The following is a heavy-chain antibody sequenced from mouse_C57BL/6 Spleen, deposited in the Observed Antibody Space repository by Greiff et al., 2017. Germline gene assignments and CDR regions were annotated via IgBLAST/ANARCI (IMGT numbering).Heavy chain of an antibody. Sequence: VQLQQSGAELVRPGASVKLSFKASGYTFTDYYINWVKQRPGQGLEWIARIYPGSGNTYYNEKFKGKATLTAEKSSSTAYMQLSSLTSEDSAVYFCARGYGDYYAMDYWGQGTSVTVSS. CDR1: GYTFTDYY. CDR3: ARGYGDYYAMDY. J-gene: IGHJ4*01. V-gene: IGHV1-76*01. CDR2: IYPGSGNT. D-gene: IGHD1-1*01.